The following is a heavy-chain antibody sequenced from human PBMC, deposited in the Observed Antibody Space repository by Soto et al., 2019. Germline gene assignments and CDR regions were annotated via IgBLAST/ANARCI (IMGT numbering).Heavy chain of an antibody. CDR1: GYTFTSYG. J-gene: IGHJ5*02. CDR2: ISAYNGNT. CDR3: ARVDYDSSFNWFDP. Sequence: PGASVKVSCKASGYTFTSYGISWVRQAPGQGLEWMGWISAYNGNTNYAQKLQGRVTMTTDTSTSTAYMELRSLRSDDTAVYYCARVDYDSSFNWFDPWGQGTLVTVSS. V-gene: IGHV1-18*01. D-gene: IGHD3-22*01.